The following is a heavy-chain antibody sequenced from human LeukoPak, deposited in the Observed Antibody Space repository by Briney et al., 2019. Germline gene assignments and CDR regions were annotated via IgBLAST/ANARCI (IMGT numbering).Heavy chain of an antibody. CDR2: IIPVFGTA. J-gene: IGHJ5*02. CDR3: ARNKRPGKRTVNWFDP. CDR1: GGTFSSYA. D-gene: IGHD1/OR15-1a*01. V-gene: IGHV1-69*13. Sequence: ASVKVSCKASGGTFSSYAISWVRQAPGQGLEWMGGIIPVFGTANYAQKFQGRVTITADESTSTAYMELSSLRSEDTAVYYCARNKRPGKRTVNWFDPWGQGTLVTVSS.